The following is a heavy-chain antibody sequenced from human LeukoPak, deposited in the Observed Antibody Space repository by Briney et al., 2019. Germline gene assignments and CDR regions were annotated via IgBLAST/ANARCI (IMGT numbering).Heavy chain of an antibody. CDR2: INTDGTTI. CDR3: AREGYSGYDFDY. J-gene: IGHJ4*02. Sequence: GGSLRLSCAASGFTLSSYLMNWVRQAPGKGLEWISFINTDGTTIYYADSVKGRFTISRDNAKNSLYLQMNSLRAEDTAVYYCAREGYSGYDFDYWGQGTLVTVSS. CDR1: GFTLSSYL. D-gene: IGHD5-12*01. V-gene: IGHV3-48*04.